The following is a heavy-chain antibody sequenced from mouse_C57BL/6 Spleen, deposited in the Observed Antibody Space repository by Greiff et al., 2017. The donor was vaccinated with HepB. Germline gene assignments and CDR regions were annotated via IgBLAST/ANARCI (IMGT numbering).Heavy chain of an antibody. D-gene: IGHD1-1*01. Sequence: QVQLQQSGAELVRPGASVTLSCKASGYTFTDYEMHWVKQTPVHGLEWIGAIDPETGGTAYNQKFKGKAILTADKSSSTAYMELRSLTSEDSAVYYCTRDYYGSSAVDVWGTGTTVTVAS. J-gene: IGHJ1*03. CDR1: GYTFTDYE. CDR3: TRDYYGSSAVDV. CDR2: IDPETGGT. V-gene: IGHV1-15*01.